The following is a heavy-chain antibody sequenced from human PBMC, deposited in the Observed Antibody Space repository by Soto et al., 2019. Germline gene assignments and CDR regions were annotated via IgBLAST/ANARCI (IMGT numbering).Heavy chain of an antibody. J-gene: IGHJ5*02. D-gene: IGHD2-15*01. Sequence: GASVKVSCKASGYTFTRYTMNWVRQAPGQRLEWMGWINPDHGNTKSSQKFQDRVIITRDTSASTAYMDLSSLRSEDTAVYYCARGIATGQLDPWGQGTLVTVSS. CDR1: GYTFTRYT. CDR2: INPDHGNT. CDR3: ARGIATGQLDP. V-gene: IGHV1-3*01.